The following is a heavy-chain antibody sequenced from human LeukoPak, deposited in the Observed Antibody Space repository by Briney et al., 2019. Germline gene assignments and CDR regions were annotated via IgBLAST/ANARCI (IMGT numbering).Heavy chain of an antibody. CDR1: GGSISSLNL. Sequence: SETLSLTCIVSGGSISSLNLWSWLRQPPGKGLEWIGDMYLGGTTNFNPSLKSRVTILIDKSKNQLSLQLTSVTAADTAVYYCAGLEGRYSTDWFYFFDDWGQGALVTVSS. J-gene: IGHJ4*02. D-gene: IGHD6-19*01. CDR2: MYLGGTT. CDR3: AGLEGRYSTDWFYFFDD. V-gene: IGHV4-4*02.